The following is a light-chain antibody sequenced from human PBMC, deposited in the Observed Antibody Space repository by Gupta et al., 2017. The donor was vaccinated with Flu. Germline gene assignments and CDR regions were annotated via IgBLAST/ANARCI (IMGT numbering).Light chain of an antibody. CDR3: CSDANTNTWV. J-gene: IGLJ3*02. V-gene: IGLV2-23*02. CDR2: EVN. CDR1: SNDIGGFNL. Sequence: SALTQPASESGPPGQSITISCSGSSNDIGGFNLVSWYQQHPGKAHKLIIYEVNKRPAGVCHRFSGSKSGRTASLTISGLQEDDEADYYCCSDANTNTWVFGGGTKRAVL.